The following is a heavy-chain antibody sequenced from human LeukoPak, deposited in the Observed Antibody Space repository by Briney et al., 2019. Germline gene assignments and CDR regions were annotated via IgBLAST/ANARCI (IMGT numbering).Heavy chain of an antibody. V-gene: IGHV1-46*01. Sequence: ASVKVSCKASGGTFSSYAINWVRQAPGQGLEWMGIINPSGGSTTYAQKFQGRVTMTRDTSTSTAYMELSSLRSEDTAVYYCASLGQLVGFDYWGQGTLVTVSS. CDR2: INPSGGST. CDR1: GGTFSSYA. J-gene: IGHJ4*02. CDR3: ASLGQLVGFDY. D-gene: IGHD6-6*01.